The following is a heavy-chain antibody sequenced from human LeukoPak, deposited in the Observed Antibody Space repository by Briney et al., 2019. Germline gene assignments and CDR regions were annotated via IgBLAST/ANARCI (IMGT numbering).Heavy chain of an antibody. Sequence: SETLSLTCTVSGGSISSSSYYWGWIRQPPGKGLEWIGSIYYSGSTYYNPSLKSRVTISVDTSKNQFSLKLSSVTAADTAVYYCARDLQKVRIAVAGPNWFDPWGQGTLVTVSS. J-gene: IGHJ5*02. CDR1: GGSISSSSYY. D-gene: IGHD6-19*01. CDR3: ARDLQKVRIAVAGPNWFDP. CDR2: IYYSGST. V-gene: IGHV4-39*07.